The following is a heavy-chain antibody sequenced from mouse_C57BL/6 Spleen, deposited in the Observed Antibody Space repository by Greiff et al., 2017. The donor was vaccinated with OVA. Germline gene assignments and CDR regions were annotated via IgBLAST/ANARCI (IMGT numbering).Heavy chain of an antibody. CDR3: APTYDCDGHWYFDV. CDR1: GYAFSSSW. CDR2: IYPGDGDT. V-gene: IGHV1-82*01. D-gene: IGHD2-4*01. Sequence: VKLMESGPELVKPGASVKISCKASGYAFSSSWMNWVKQRPGKGLEWIGRIYPGDGDTNYNGTFKGKATLTADKSSSTAYMQLGSLTSEDSAVYFCAPTYDCDGHWYFDVWGTGTTVTGSS. J-gene: IGHJ1*03.